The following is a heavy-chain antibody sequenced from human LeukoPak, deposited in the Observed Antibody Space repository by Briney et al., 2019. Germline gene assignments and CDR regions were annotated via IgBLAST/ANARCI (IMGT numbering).Heavy chain of an antibody. CDR2: IKQDESET. Sequence: GGSLRLSCAASGFTFSNCWMNWVRLAPGKGLQWVANIKQDESETFYVDSVKGRFTISRDNAKNSLYLQMNSLSAEDTAVYYCARGKLCTSASCYPGPFDFWGQGTLVTVSS. J-gene: IGHJ4*02. CDR1: GFTFSNCW. V-gene: IGHV3-7*03. D-gene: IGHD2-2*01. CDR3: ARGKLCTSASCYPGPFDF.